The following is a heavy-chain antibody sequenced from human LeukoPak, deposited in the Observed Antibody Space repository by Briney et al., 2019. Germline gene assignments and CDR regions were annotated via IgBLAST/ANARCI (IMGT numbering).Heavy chain of an antibody. J-gene: IGHJ6*03. D-gene: IGHD3-22*01. CDR2: IYYSGST. CDR3: ARAVFGSSGYYYYYYYMDV. CDR1: GGSFSGYY. V-gene: IGHV4-59*01. Sequence: PSETLSLTCAVYGGSFSGYYWSWIRQPPGKGLEWIGYIYYSGSTNYNPSLKSRVTISVDTSKNQFSLKLSSVTAADTAVYYCARAVFGSSGYYYYYYYMDVWGKGTTVTISS.